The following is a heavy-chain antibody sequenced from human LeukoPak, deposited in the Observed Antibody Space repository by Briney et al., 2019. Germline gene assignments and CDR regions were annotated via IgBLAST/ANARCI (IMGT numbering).Heavy chain of an antibody. CDR1: GLTFSSHW. J-gene: IGHJ4*02. CDR3: ARAPIAVAGPYFDY. V-gene: IGHV3-74*01. Sequence: PGGSLRLSCAASGLTFSSHWVHWVRQAPGKGLVWVSRITNDGSSTTYADSVKGRFTISRDNSKNTLYLQMNSLRAEDTAVYYCARAPIAVAGPYFDYWGQGTLVTVSS. CDR2: ITNDGSST. D-gene: IGHD6-19*01.